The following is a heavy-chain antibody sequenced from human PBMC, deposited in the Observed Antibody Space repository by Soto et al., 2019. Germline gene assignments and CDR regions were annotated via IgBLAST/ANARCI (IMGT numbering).Heavy chain of an antibody. D-gene: IGHD3-10*01. V-gene: IGHV3-7*01. CDR3: VRDRGWLAFDY. Sequence: GGSLRLSCAASGFTFSNHWMNWVRQAPGKGLEWVAIIKGDGSATRYVESVKGRFTIPRDNAKNSVYLQMNSLRAEDTAVYYCVRDRGWLAFDYWGQGTLVTVSS. J-gene: IGHJ4*02. CDR2: IKGDGSAT. CDR1: GFTFSNHW.